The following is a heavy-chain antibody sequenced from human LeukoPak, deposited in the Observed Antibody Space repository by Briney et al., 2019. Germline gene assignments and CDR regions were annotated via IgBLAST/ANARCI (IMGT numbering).Heavy chain of an antibody. V-gene: IGHV3-21*01. CDR3: ARDQDGGKYYYESSGYSH. D-gene: IGHD3-22*01. CDR1: GFTFSSYG. CDR2: ISSGGHI. Sequence: GESLRLSCAASGFTFSSYGLNWVRQAPGKGLEWVSTISSGGHIYYEDSGKGRFTISRDNAKNSLYLQMNSLRAEDTAVYYCARDQDGGKYYYESSGYSHWGQGILVTVSS. J-gene: IGHJ4*02.